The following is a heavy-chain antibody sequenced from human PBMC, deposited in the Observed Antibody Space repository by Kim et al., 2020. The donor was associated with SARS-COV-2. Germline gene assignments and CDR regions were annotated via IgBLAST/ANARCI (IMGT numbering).Heavy chain of an antibody. J-gene: IGHJ4*02. CDR3: AKDKGGVWGSYWYYFDY. V-gene: IGHV3-9*01. CDR1: GFTFDDYA. D-gene: IGHD3-16*01. CDR2: ISWNSGSI. Sequence: GGSLRLSCAASGFTFDDYAMHWVRQAPGKGLEWVSGISWNSGSIGYADSVKGRFTISRDNAKNSLYLQMNSLRAEDTALYYCAKDKGGVWGSYWYYFDYWGQGTLVTVSS.